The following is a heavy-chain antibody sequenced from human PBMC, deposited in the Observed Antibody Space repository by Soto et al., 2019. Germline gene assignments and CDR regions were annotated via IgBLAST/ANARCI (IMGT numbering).Heavy chain of an antibody. Sequence: SETLSLTCTVSGGSISSYYWSWIRQPPGKGLEWIGYIYYSGSTNYNPSLKSRVTISVDTSKNQFSLKLSSVTAADTAVYYCARHANYDYIWGSYRYTGRHYFDYWGQGTLVTVS. D-gene: IGHD3-16*02. V-gene: IGHV4-59*08. CDR3: ARHANYDYIWGSYRYTGRHYFDY. J-gene: IGHJ4*02. CDR2: IYYSGST. CDR1: GGSISSYY.